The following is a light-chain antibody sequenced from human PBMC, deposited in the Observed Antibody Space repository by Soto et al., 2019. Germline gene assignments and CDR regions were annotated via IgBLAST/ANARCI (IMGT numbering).Light chain of an antibody. Sequence: QYALTQPPSASGTPGQRVTISCSGSSSNIGSNTVNWYQQLPGTAPKLLIYSNNQRPSGVPDRFSGSKSGTSASLAISGLQSEDEADYYCAAWDDSLNGVVFGGGTKLTVL. CDR2: SNN. CDR3: AAWDDSLNGVV. V-gene: IGLV1-44*01. J-gene: IGLJ2*01. CDR1: SSNIGSNT.